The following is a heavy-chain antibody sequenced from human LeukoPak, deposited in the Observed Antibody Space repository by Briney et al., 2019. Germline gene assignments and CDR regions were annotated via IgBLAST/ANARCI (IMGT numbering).Heavy chain of an antibody. CDR2: ISYDGSNK. CDR3: ARDPNGDYVGAFDF. D-gene: IGHD4-17*01. CDR1: GFTFSSYA. J-gene: IGHJ3*01. Sequence: GGSLRLSCAASGFTFSSYAMHWFRQAPGKGLEWVAVISYDGSNKYYADSVKGRFTISRDNSKNTLYLQMNSLRAEDTAVYYCARDPNGDYVGAFDFWGQGIMVSVSS. V-gene: IGHV3-30-3*01.